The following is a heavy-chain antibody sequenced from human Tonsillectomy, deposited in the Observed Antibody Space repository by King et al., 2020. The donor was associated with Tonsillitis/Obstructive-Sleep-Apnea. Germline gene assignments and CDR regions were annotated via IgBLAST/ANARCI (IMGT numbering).Heavy chain of an antibody. D-gene: IGHD3-22*01. CDR2: SRPNNGDT. CDR3: ARDYYDSSGYYHGYFQH. CDR1: GYTFTSYD. V-gene: IGHV1-18*01. Sequence: QLVQSGPEVKKPGASVKVSCKASGYTFTSYDITWVRQAPGQGLEWMGWSRPNNGDTNYAQKLQGRVTMTSDTSTSTAYMELRSLSFDDTAVYYCARDYYDSSGYYHGYFQHWGQGTLVTVSS. J-gene: IGHJ1*01.